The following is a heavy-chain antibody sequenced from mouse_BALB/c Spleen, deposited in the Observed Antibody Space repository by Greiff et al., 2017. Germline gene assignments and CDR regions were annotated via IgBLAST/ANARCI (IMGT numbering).Heavy chain of an antibody. CDR3: ASGYGSSYEGVAY. Sequence: EVQLVESGPELVKPGASVKMSCKASGYTFTSYVMHWVKQKPGQGLEWIGYINPYNDGTKYNEKFKGKATLTSDKSSSTAYMELSSLTSEDSAVYYCASGYGSSYEGVAYWGQGTLVTVSA. CDR2: INPYNDGT. D-gene: IGHD1-1*01. CDR1: GYTFTSYV. J-gene: IGHJ3*01. V-gene: IGHV1-14*01.